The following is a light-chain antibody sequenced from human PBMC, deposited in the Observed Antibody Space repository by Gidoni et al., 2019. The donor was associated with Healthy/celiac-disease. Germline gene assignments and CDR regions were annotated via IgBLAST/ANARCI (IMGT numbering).Light chain of an antibody. CDR2: AAS. Sequence: DIQMTQSPSSLSASVGDRVTITCRASQSISSYLNWYQQIPGKAPKLLIYAASSLQSGVPSRFSGSGSGTDFTLTISSLQPEDFTTYYCQQCYSTPPYTFGQXTKLGIK. CDR3: QQCYSTPPYT. V-gene: IGKV1-39*01. CDR1: QSISSY. J-gene: IGKJ2*01.